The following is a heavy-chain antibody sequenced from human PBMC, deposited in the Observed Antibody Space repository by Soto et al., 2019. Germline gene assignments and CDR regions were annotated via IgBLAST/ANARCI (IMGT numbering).Heavy chain of an antibody. CDR2: ISAYNGNT. V-gene: IGHV1-18*01. Sequence: QVQLVQSGAEVKKPGASVQVSCKASGYTFPSYGISWVRQAPGQGLEWMGWISAYNGNTNYAQKLQGRVTMTTDTSTSTAYMELRSLRSDDTAVYYCARDGSPRTFYYYYYMDVWGKGTTVTVSS. CDR3: ARDGSPRTFYYYYYMDV. CDR1: GYTFPSYG. D-gene: IGHD6-13*01. J-gene: IGHJ6*03.